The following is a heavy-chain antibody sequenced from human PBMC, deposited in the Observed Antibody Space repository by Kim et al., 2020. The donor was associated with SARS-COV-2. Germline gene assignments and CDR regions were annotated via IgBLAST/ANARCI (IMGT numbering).Heavy chain of an antibody. J-gene: IGHJ6*02. CDR3: ARDRVGGVGMILPV. D-gene: IGHD3-16*01. Sequence: ADSVKGRFTISRDDSKNTRFLQMNSLRADDTGVYYCARDRVGGVGMILPVWGQGTTVTVSS. V-gene: IGHV3-30*07.